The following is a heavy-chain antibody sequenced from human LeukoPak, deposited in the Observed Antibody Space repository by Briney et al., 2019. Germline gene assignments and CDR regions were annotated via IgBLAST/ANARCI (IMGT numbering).Heavy chain of an antibody. CDR1: GGTFSSYA. D-gene: IGHD3-3*01. V-gene: IGHV1-69*01. CDR2: IIPIFGTA. CDR3: AKVPDFWSGVHWYFDL. Sequence: SVKVSCKASGGTFSSYAISWVRQAPGQGLEWMGGIIPIFGTANYAQKFQGGVTITADESTSTAYMELSSLRSEDTAVYYCAKVPDFWSGVHWYFDLWGRGTLVTVSS. J-gene: IGHJ2*01.